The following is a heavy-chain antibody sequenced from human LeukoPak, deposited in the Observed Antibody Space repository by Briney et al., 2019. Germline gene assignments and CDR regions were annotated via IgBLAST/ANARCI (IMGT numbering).Heavy chain of an antibody. CDR2: ISSSSSYI. Sequence: PGGSLRLSCAASGFTFSSYSMNWVRQAPGKGLEWVSSISSSSSYIYYADSVKGRFTISRDNAKNSLYLQMNSLRAEDTAVYYCARAGKAAAGKDYWGQGTLVTVSS. J-gene: IGHJ4*02. CDR1: GFTFSSYS. D-gene: IGHD6-13*01. CDR3: ARAGKAAAGKDY. V-gene: IGHV3-21*01.